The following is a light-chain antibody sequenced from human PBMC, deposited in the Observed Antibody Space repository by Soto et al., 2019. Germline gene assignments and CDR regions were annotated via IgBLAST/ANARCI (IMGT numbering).Light chain of an antibody. CDR1: QTISSW. CDR3: QHYNSYSEA. CDR2: KAS. V-gene: IGKV1-5*03. J-gene: IGKJ1*01. Sequence: QMTQSPATLSGSVGARVTITCRASQTISSWLAWYQQKPGKAPNLLIYKASTLKSGVPSRFSGTGSGTEVTLTISSLQPDDGETYYGQHYNSYSEAFGQGTKVDNK.